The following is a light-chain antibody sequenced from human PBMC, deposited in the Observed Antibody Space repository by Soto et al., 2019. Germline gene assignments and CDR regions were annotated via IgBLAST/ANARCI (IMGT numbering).Light chain of an antibody. J-gene: IGLJ2*01. CDR3: CSYSGTYTEVV. V-gene: IGLV2-11*01. CDR1: SNNY. CDR2: DVT. Sequence: QSALTQPRSVSGSPGQSVTISCTGISNNYVSRYQQHPGKVPKVIVYDVTLRPSGVSARFSGSRSGNTASLAISGLRAEDEADYYCCSYSGTYTEVVFGGGTKLTVL.